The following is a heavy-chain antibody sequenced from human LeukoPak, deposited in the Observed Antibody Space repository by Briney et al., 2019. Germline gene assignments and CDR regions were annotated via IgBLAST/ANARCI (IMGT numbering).Heavy chain of an antibody. D-gene: IGHD6-13*01. CDR3: VRERYTSSWYPYYFDC. CDR1: GFTFTNNN. CDR2: ISSSSRYI. J-gene: IGHJ4*02. V-gene: IGHV3-21*01. Sequence: GGSLRLSCAVSGFTFTNNNMNWVRQAPGKGLEWVSSISSSSRYIYYADSVKGRFTISRDDARNSLYLQMSSLRAEDTATYYCVRERYTSSWYPYYFDCWAREPWSPSPQ.